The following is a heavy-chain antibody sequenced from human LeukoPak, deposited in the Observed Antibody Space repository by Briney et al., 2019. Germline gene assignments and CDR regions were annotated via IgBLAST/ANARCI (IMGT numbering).Heavy chain of an antibody. J-gene: IGHJ5*02. CDR2: ISYDSYNK. D-gene: IGHD3-16*01. CDR1: GFTFGSYS. V-gene: IGHV3-30-3*01. Sequence: GGSLRLSCAASGFTFGSYSMHWVRQAPGRGLEWVAVISYDSYNKWFAESVKGRFTISRDNSKNTLYLHMNSLRVEGTAVYYCTRVNTYYDVDGWFDPWGQGTLVTVSS. CDR3: TRVNTYYDVDGWFDP.